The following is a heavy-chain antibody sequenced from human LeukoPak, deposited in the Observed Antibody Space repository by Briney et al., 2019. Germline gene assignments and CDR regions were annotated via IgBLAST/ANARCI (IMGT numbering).Heavy chain of an antibody. V-gene: IGHV4-61*08. CDR1: GGSISSGDYY. CDR3: ARADMVRGVIHDY. D-gene: IGHD3-10*01. Sequence: SETLSLTCTVSGGSISSGDYYWSWIRQPPGKGLEWIGYIYYSGSTNYNPSLKSRVTISVDTSKNQFSLKLSSVTAADTAVYYCARADMVRGVIHDYWGQGTLVTVSS. CDR2: IYYSGST. J-gene: IGHJ4*02.